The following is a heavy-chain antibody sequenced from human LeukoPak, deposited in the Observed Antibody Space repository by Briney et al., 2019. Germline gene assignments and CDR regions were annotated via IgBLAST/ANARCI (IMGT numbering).Heavy chain of an antibody. CDR2: IYTSGST. V-gene: IGHV4-61*02. J-gene: IGHJ4*02. D-gene: IGHD1-26*01. CDR1: GGSISSGSYY. CDR3: ARDEEWEPYFDY. Sequence: SQTLSLTCTVSGGSISSGSYYWSWIRQPAGKGLEWIGRIYTSGSTNYNPSLKSRVTISVDTSKNQFSLKLSSVTAADTAVYYCARDEEWEPYFDYWAREPWSPSPQ.